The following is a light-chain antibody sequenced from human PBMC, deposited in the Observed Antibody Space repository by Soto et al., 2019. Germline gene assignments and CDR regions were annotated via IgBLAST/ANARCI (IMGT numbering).Light chain of an antibody. J-gene: IGKJ1*01. CDR2: GAS. Sequence: EIVMTQSPATLSVSPGERATLSCRASQSVSSNLAWYQQKPGQAPRLLIYGASTRATGIPARFSGSGSGTEFTLTISSLQSEDFAVYYCQQYNIWPWTLGQGTKVEIK. V-gene: IGKV3-15*01. CDR1: QSVSSN. CDR3: QQYNIWPWT.